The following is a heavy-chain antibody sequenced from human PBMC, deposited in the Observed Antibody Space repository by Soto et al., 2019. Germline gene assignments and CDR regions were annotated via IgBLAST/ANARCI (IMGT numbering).Heavy chain of an antibody. CDR2: ISGSGGST. D-gene: IGHD3-22*01. V-gene: IGHV3-23*01. J-gene: IGHJ2*01. CDR3: AKARGNYYDSRGYWYFDL. CDR1: GFTFSSYA. Sequence: EVQLLESGGGLVQPGGSLRLSCAASGFTFSSYAMSWVRQAPGKGLEWVSAISGSGGSTYYADSVKGRFTISRDNSKNTLYLQMNSLRAEDTAVYYCAKARGNYYDSRGYWYFDLWGRGTLDTVSS.